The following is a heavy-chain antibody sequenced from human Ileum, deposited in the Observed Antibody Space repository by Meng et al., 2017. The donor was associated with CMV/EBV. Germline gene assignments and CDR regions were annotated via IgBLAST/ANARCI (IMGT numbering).Heavy chain of an antibody. CDR1: GFTFSDYG. V-gene: IGHV3-30*02. J-gene: IGHJ6*02. Sequence: GESLKISCGASGFTFSDYGMHWVRQAPGKGLEWVAFLRSDGSNQYYADSVKGRFTISRDNSKNTLYLQMNSLRAEDTAVYYCARGFATSPYYYYGMDVWGQGTTVTVSS. CDR2: LRSDGSNQ. CDR3: ARGFATSPYYYYGMDV. D-gene: IGHD2-2*01.